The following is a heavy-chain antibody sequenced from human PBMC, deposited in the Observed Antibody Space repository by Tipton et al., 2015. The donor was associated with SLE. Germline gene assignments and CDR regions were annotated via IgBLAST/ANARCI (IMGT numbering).Heavy chain of an antibody. D-gene: IGHD3-16*01. Sequence: TLSLTCTVSDGSISSGGNHWTWIRQLPGKGLEWTGNIYGSGGTDSNRSLKSRVTISLDTSKNQFFLELNSVTAADTAVYYCARGDLLGYYYGMDVWGLGTTVTVSS. CDR1: DGSISSGGNH. CDR3: ARGDLLGYYYGMDV. V-gene: IGHV4-31*03. CDR2: IYGSGGT. J-gene: IGHJ6*02.